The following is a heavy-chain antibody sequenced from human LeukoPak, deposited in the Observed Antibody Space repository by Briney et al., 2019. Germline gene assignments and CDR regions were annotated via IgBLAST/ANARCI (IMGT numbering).Heavy chain of an antibody. CDR3: ARDTSRNDLDY. Sequence: PGGSLRLSCAASGFTFSTYWMNWVRQAPGKGLEKVANINQDGSAEYYVDSVKGGFTISRENAKNSLYLQMSSLRAEDTAVYYCARDTSRNDLDYWGQGTLVTVSS. CDR1: GFTFSTYW. CDR2: INQDGSAE. D-gene: IGHD1-1*01. V-gene: IGHV3-7*04. J-gene: IGHJ4*02.